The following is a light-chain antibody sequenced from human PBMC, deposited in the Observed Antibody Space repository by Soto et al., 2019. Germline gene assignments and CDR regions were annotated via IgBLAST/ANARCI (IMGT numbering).Light chain of an antibody. CDR1: QSVSSN. Sequence: EIVMTQSPDTLSVSPGERATLSCRASQSVSSNLAWYQQNPGQAPRLLIYGASTRATGIPARFSGSGSGTEFTLTISSLQSEDFAVYYCQQYNNLPPMYTFGQGTKLEIK. J-gene: IGKJ2*01. CDR3: QQYNNLPPMYT. CDR2: GAS. V-gene: IGKV3-15*01.